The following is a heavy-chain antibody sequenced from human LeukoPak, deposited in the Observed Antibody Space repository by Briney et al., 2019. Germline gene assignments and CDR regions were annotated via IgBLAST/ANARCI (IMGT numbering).Heavy chain of an antibody. V-gene: IGHV3-30-3*01. J-gene: IGHJ4*02. CDR1: GFTVSSYA. CDR2: ISYDGSNK. D-gene: IGHD5-24*01. Sequence: GGSLRLSCAASGFTVSSYAMHWVRQAPGKGLEWVAVISYDGSNKYYADSVKGRFTISRDNSKNTLYLQMNSLRAEDTAVYYCARVGDGYNYDYWGQGTLVTVSS. CDR3: ARVGDGYNYDY.